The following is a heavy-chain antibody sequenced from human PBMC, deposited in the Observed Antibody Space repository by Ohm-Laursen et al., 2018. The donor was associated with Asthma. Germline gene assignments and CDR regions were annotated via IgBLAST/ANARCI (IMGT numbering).Heavy chain of an antibody. V-gene: IGHV4-30-4*08. CDR2: IYYRGNT. CDR1: GGSISRADYY. CDR3: ARGPMHDYYFDN. D-gene: IGHD1-1*01. J-gene: IGHJ4*02. Sequence: TLSLTCNVSGGSISRADYYWTWIRQRPGKGLEWIGFIYYRGNTYSNPSLESRISMSVDTSENLFSLRLSFVTAADTAVYYCARGPMHDYYFDNWGQGTLVTVSS.